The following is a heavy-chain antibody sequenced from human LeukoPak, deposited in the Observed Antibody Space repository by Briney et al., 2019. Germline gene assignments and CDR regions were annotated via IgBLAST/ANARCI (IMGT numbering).Heavy chain of an antibody. D-gene: IGHD1-26*01. CDR2: IYHTENT. CDR1: GYSISSGYY. J-gene: IGHJ3*02. CDR3: ARGGYYVHDAFDI. V-gene: IGHV4-38-2*02. Sequence: SETLSLTCNVSGYSISSGYYWGWIRQPPGKGLEWIGSIYHTENTYYNPSLKSRVTISVDTSKNHFSLKLSSVTAADAAVYYCARGGYYVHDAFDIWGQGTMVTVSS.